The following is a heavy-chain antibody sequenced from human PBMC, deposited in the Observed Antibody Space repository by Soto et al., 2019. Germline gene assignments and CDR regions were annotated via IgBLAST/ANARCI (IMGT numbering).Heavy chain of an antibody. Sequence: QVQLVQSGAEVKKPGSSVKVSCKASGGTFSSYAISWVRQAPGQGLEWMGGIIPIFGTANYAQKFQGRVTITADESTSTAYMELSSLRSEDTAVYYCARDPRYCTNGVCPNGDSWGQGTLVTVSS. V-gene: IGHV1-69*01. J-gene: IGHJ5*01. CDR3: ARDPRYCTNGVCPNGDS. D-gene: IGHD2-8*01. CDR2: IIPIFGTA. CDR1: GGTFSSYA.